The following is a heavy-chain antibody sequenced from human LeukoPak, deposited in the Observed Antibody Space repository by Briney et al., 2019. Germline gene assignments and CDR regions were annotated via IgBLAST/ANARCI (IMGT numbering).Heavy chain of an antibody. V-gene: IGHV1-3*01. CDR1: GYTFTSYA. D-gene: IGHD6-13*01. CDR3: ARDGYSSSWYLHDAFDI. Sequence: GASVKVSCKASGYTFTSYAMHWVRQAPGQRLEWMGWINAGNGNTKYSQKFQGRVTITRDTSASTAYMELSSLRSEDTAVYYCARDGYSSSWYLHDAFDIWGQGTMVTASS. J-gene: IGHJ3*02. CDR2: INAGNGNT.